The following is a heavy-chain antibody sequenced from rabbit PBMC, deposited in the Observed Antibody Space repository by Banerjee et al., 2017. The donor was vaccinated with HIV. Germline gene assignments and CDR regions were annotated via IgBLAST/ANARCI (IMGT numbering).Heavy chain of an antibody. CDR2: IYTGSSGST. CDR1: GFDFSSDA. V-gene: IGHV1S45*01. J-gene: IGHJ4*01. CDR3: ARRNAASYWSL. D-gene: IGHD8-1*01. Sequence: QEQLVESGGGLVQPEGSLTLTCTASGFDFSSDAMCWVRQAPGKGLEWIACIYTGSSGSTYYASWAKGRFTISKTSSTTVTLQMTSLTAADTATYFCARRNAASYWSLWGPGTLVTVS.